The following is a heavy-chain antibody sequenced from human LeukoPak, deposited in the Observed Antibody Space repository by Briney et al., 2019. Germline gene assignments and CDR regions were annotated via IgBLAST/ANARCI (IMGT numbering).Heavy chain of an antibody. CDR3: AREGYCSGGSCYRVYYFDY. CDR1: GFTFSSYE. J-gene: IGHJ4*02. CDR2: ISSSSSYI. V-gene: IGHV3-21*05. D-gene: IGHD2-15*01. Sequence: PGGSLRLSCAASGFTFSSYEMNWVRQAPGKGLEWVSYISSSSSYIYYADSVKGRFTISRDNAKNSLYLQMNSLRAEDTAVYYCAREGYCSGGSCYRVYYFDYWGQGTLVTVSS.